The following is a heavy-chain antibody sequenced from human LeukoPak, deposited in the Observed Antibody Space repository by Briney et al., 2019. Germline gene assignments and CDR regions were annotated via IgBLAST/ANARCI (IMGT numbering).Heavy chain of an antibody. D-gene: IGHD5-12*01. V-gene: IGHV3-23*01. J-gene: IGHJ4*02. Sequence: SGGSLRLSCAASGFTFSTYAMTWVRQTPGKGLEWVSSISGSGGDTYYADSVKGRFTISRDNSKNTLYLQMNSLRAEDTALYYCARGGYSGYDFRVWGQGTLVTVSS. CDR2: ISGSGGDT. CDR3: ARGGYSGYDFRV. CDR1: GFTFSTYA.